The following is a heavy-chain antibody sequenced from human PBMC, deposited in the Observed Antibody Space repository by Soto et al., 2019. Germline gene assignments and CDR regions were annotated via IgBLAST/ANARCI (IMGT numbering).Heavy chain of an antibody. CDR3: ARARRITILGVVIGGKDGMDV. Sequence: ASVKVSCKASGYTFTSYGISWVRQAPGQGLEWMGWISAYNGNTNYAQKLQGRVTMTTDTSTSTAYMELRSLRSDDTAVYYCARARRITILGVVIGGKDGMDVWGQGTTVTVSS. J-gene: IGHJ6*02. CDR1: GYTFTSYG. CDR2: ISAYNGNT. V-gene: IGHV1-18*01. D-gene: IGHD3-3*01.